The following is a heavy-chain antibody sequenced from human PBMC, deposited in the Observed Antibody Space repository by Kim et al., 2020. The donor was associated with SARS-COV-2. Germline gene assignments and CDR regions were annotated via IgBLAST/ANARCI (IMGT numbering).Heavy chain of an antibody. J-gene: IGHJ4*02. CDR2: IWYDGSNK. D-gene: IGHD3-3*01. CDR1: GFTFSSYG. V-gene: IGHV3-33*01. Sequence: GGSLRLSCAASGFTFSSYGMHWVRQAPGKGLEWVAVIWYDGSNKYYADSVKGRFTISRDNSKNTLYLQMNSLRAEDTAVYYCARDAYVVDYDFPPTFDYWGQGTLVTVSS. CDR3: ARDAYVVDYDFPPTFDY.